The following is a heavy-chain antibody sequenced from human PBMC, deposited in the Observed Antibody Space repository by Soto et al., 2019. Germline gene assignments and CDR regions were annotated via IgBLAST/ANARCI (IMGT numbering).Heavy chain of an antibody. V-gene: IGHV4-34*01. J-gene: IGHJ3*02. CDR1: GGSFSGYY. D-gene: IGHD6-13*01. CDR3: ANRCRPIAAARSCAFDI. Sequence: SETLSLTCAVYGGSFSGYYWSWIRQPPGKGLEWIGEINHSGSTNYNPSLKSRVTISVDTSKNQFSLKLSSVTAADTAVYYCANRCRPIAAARSCAFDIWGQGTMVTVSS. CDR2: INHSGST.